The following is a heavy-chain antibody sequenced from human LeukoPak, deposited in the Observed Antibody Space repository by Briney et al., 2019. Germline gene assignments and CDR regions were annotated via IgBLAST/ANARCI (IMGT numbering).Heavy chain of an antibody. V-gene: IGHV4-38-2*02. J-gene: IGHJ6*03. CDR3: AYSSSWFPYYYYYMDV. Sequence: PSETLSLTCTVSGYSISSGYYWGWIRQPPGKGLEWIGSIYHSGSTYYNPSLKSRVTISVDTSKNQFSLKLSSVTAADTAVYYCAYSSSWFPYYYYYMDVWGKGTTVTVSS. CDR1: GYSISSGYY. CDR2: IYHSGST. D-gene: IGHD6-13*01.